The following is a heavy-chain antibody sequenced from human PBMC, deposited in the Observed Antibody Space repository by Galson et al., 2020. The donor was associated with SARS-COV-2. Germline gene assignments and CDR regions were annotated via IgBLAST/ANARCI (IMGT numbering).Heavy chain of an antibody. V-gene: IGHV3-64*01. CDR2: ISSNGGST. CDR1: GFTFSSYA. CDR3: ARGDRRDGYNLVNYYYGMDV. Sequence: TGGSLRLSCAASGFTFSSYAMHWVRQAPGKGLEYVSAISSNGGSTYYANSVKGRFTISRDNSKNTLYLQMGSLRAEDMAVYYCARGDRRDGYNLVNYYYGMDVWGQGTTVTVSS. D-gene: IGHD5-12*01. J-gene: IGHJ6*02.